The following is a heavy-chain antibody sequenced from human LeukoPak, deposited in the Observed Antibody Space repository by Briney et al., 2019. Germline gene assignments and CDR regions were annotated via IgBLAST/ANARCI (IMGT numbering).Heavy chain of an antibody. D-gene: IGHD1-26*01. Sequence: GGSLRLSCATSGFTFSSYGMNWVRQAPGPGLEWVSSISSTGSYIFYADSVKGRFTISRDDAKNSVYLQMNSLRDEDTAVYYCARSDGGSENYWGQGILVTVSS. V-gene: IGHV3-21*06. J-gene: IGHJ4*02. CDR2: ISSTGSYI. CDR1: GFTFSSYG. CDR3: ARSDGGSENY.